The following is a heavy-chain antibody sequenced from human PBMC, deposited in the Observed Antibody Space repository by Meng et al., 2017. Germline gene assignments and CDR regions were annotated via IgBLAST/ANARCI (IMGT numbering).Heavy chain of an antibody. CDR1: GGTFSSYA. Sequence: SVKVSCKASGGTFSSYAISWVRQAPGQGLEWMGGIIPIFGTANYAQKFQGRVTITADESTSTAYMELSSLRSEDTAVYYCARDVPGQRYCSGGSCYFFDAFDIWGQGTMVTVSS. CDR3: ARDVPGQRYCSGGSCYFFDAFDI. J-gene: IGHJ3*02. D-gene: IGHD2-15*01. CDR2: IIPIFGTA. V-gene: IGHV1-69*13.